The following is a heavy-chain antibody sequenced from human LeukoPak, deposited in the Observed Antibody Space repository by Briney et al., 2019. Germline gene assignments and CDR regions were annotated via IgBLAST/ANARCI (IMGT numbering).Heavy chain of an antibody. CDR3: ARESRGSTWPRWFDP. V-gene: IGHV4-34*01. CDR1: GGSFSGYY. D-gene: IGHD2-2*01. Sequence: PSETLSLTCAVYGGSFSGYYWSWIRQPPGKGLEWIGEINHSGSTNYNPSLKSRVTISGDTSKNQFSLKLSSVTAADTAIYYCARESRGSTWPRWFDPWGPGTLVTVSS. CDR2: INHSGST. J-gene: IGHJ5*02.